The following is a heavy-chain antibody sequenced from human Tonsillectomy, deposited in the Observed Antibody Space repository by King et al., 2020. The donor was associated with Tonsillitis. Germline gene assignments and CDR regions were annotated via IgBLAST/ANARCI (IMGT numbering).Heavy chain of an antibody. CDR1: GFTFDDYA. J-gene: IGHJ3*02. D-gene: IGHD3-22*01. V-gene: IGHV3-9*01. CDR2: ISWNSVSV. Sequence: VQLVESGGGLVQPGRSLRLSCAASGFTFDDYAMYWVRQAPGKGLEWVSGISWNSVSVGYADSVKGRFTISRDNAKNSLYLQMNSLRAEDTALYYCAKGITMLVAGEAFYIWGAGAMVTVSS. CDR3: AKGITMLVAGEAFYI.